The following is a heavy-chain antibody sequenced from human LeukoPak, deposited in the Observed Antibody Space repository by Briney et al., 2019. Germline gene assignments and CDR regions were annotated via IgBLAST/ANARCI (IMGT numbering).Heavy chain of an antibody. CDR2: IKQEGSEK. V-gene: IGHV3-7*01. CDR1: GFTFINYW. CDR3: ARRHQDWGNAFDI. J-gene: IGHJ3*02. Sequence: GGSLRLSCAASGFTFINYWMSWVRQAPGKGLEWVANIKQEGSEKYYVDSVKGRFTISRDNAKNSLYLQMSSLRAEDTAVYYCARRHQDWGNAFDIWGQGTMVTVSS. D-gene: IGHD3-16*01.